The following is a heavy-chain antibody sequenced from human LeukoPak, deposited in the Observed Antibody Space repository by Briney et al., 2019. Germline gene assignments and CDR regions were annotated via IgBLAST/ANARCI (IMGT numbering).Heavy chain of an antibody. CDR2: INTDGRST. V-gene: IGHV3-74*01. CDR3: ARDLRVTNWFDP. CDR1: GFTFSDYW. J-gene: IGHJ5*02. Sequence: SGGSLRLSCAASGFTFSDYWMHWVRHTPGKGLVWVSRINTDGRSTNYADSVKGRFTISRDNAQNTLYLQMNSLRAEDTAVYYCARDLRVTNWFDPWGQGTPVTVSS. D-gene: IGHD2-21*02.